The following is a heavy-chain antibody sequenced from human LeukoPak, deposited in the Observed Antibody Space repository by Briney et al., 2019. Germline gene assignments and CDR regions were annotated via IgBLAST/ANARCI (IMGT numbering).Heavy chain of an antibody. Sequence: SETLSLTCTVSGGSISGHYWSWIRQPPGKGLEWIGYIYYSGSTNYNPSLKSRVTISVDTSKNQFSLKLSSVTAADTAVYYCARGGAVDIWGQGTMVTVSS. CDR2: IYYSGST. CDR1: GGSISGHY. V-gene: IGHV4-59*11. CDR3: ARGGAVDI. D-gene: IGHD3-16*01. J-gene: IGHJ3*02.